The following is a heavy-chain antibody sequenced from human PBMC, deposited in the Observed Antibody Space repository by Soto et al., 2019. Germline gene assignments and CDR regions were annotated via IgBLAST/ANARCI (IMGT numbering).Heavy chain of an antibody. D-gene: IGHD3-16*01. CDR2: IIPIFGTA. CDR3: ARAYTAGLTVSSYYYYGMDV. CDR1: GGTFSSYA. V-gene: IGHV1-69*13. Sequence: GASVKVSCKASGGTFSSYAISWVRQAPGQGLEWMGGIIPIFGTANYAQKFQGRVTITADESTSTAYMELSSLRSEDTAVYYCARAYTAGLTVSSYYYYGMDVWGQGTTVTVSS. J-gene: IGHJ6*02.